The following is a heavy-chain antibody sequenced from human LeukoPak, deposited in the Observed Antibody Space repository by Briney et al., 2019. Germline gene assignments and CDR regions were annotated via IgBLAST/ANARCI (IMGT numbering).Heavy chain of an antibody. Sequence: GGSLRLSCAASGFTFSSYGMHWVRQAPGKGLEWVAFIRYDGSNKYYADSVKGRFTISRDNSKNTLYLQMNSLRAEDTAVYYCARVLRDSSGPNFDYWGQGTLVTVSS. CDR1: GFTFSSYG. V-gene: IGHV3-30*02. J-gene: IGHJ4*02. CDR2: IRYDGSNK. CDR3: ARVLRDSSGPNFDY. D-gene: IGHD6-19*01.